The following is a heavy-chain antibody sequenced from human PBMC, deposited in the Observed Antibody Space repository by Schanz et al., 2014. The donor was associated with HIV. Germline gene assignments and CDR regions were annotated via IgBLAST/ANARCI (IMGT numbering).Heavy chain of an antibody. CDR2: INHSGST. CDR3: ARGVRRDCRTPDCNTGWFDP. D-gene: IGHD2-15*01. J-gene: IGHJ5*02. CDR1: GGSFSGYY. Sequence: QVHLQQWGAGLLKPSETLSLTCAVYGGSFSGYYWSWIRQPPGKGLEWIGEINHSGSTNYSPSLKSRVPISVDASKRQFSLNLASVTAADTAVYYCARGVRRDCRTPDCNTGWFDPWGQGTLVTVSS. V-gene: IGHV4-34*02.